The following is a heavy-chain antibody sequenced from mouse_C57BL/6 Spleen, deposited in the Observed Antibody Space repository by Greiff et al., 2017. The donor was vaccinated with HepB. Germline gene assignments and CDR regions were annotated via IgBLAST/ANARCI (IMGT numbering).Heavy chain of an antibody. J-gene: IGHJ1*03. D-gene: IGHD1-1*01. Sequence: EVQGVESGPELVKPGASVKIPCKASGYTFTDYNMDWVKQSHGKSLEWIGDINPNNGGTIYNQKFKGKATLTVDKSSSTAYMELRSLTSEDTAVYYCARPDYGSSYDWYFDVWGTGTTVTVSS. CDR3: ARPDYGSSYDWYFDV. CDR2: INPNNGGT. CDR1: GYTFTDYN. V-gene: IGHV1-18*01.